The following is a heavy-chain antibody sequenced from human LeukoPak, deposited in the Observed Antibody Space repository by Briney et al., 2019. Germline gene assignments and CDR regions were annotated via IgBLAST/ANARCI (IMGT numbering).Heavy chain of an antibody. J-gene: IGHJ4*02. Sequence: PGGSLRLSCAASGFTFSSYEMNWVRQAPGKGLEWVSYISSSGSTIYYADSVKGRFTISRDNSKNTLYLQMNSLRAEDTAVYYCAKGDTYYYDTSGSTWTGFDFWGQGTLVTVSS. D-gene: IGHD3-22*01. V-gene: IGHV3-48*03. CDR2: ISSSGSTI. CDR3: AKGDTYYYDTSGSTWTGFDF. CDR1: GFTFSSYE.